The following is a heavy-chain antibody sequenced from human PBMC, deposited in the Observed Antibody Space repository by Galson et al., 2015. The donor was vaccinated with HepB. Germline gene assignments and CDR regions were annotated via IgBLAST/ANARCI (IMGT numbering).Heavy chain of an antibody. CDR3: ARHPGRESDGYASDN. CDR2: VRYTGTT. V-gene: IGHV4-59*08. D-gene: IGHD2-21*02. Sequence: SETLSLTCTVSGGSISNYYWSWIRQPPGKGLEWIGYVRYTGTTEYNPFLNRPVTISVDASGNQVSLRLRSVTAADTAVYFCARHPGRESDGYASDNCGQGILVTVSS. J-gene: IGHJ4*02. CDR1: GGSISNYY.